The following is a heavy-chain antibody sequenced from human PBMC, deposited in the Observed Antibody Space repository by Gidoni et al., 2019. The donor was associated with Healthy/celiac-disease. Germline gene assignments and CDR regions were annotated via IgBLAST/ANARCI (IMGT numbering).Heavy chain of an antibody. D-gene: IGHD3-10*01. CDR2: ISYDGSNK. CDR3: AKDSAGRGEGLDY. V-gene: IGHV3-30*18. CDR1: GFPFSSYG. J-gene: IGHJ4*02. Sequence: QVQMVESGGGVVQPGSSLRRSGAASGFPFSSYGMHWVRQAPGKGLEWVAVISYDGSNKYYADSVKGRFTISRDNSKNTLYLQMNSLRAEDTAVYYCAKDSAGRGEGLDYWGQGTLVTVSS.